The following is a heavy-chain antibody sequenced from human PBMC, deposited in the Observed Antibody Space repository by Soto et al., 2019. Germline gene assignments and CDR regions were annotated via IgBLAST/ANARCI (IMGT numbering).Heavy chain of an antibody. V-gene: IGHV3-30-3*01. CDR2: ISYDGSNK. CDR1: GFTFSSYA. Sequence: GGSLRLSCAASGFTFSSYAMHWVRQAPGKGLEWVAVISYDGSNKYYADSVKGRFTISRDNSKNTLYLQMNSLRAEDTAVYYCARRHLNYYYGMDVWGQGTTVTVSS. J-gene: IGHJ6*02. CDR3: ARRHLNYYYGMDV.